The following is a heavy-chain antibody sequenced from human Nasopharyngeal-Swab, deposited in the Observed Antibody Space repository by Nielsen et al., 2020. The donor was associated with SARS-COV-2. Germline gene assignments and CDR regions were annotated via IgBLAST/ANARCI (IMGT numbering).Heavy chain of an antibody. Sequence: VRQAPGKGLEWLANIKRDGSEKYYVDSVKGRFTISRDNAKNSMYLQMNSLRAEDTAVHYCARGASGYYDFWSGYYRYYYYYYMDVWGKGTTVTVSS. J-gene: IGHJ6*03. D-gene: IGHD3-3*01. V-gene: IGHV3-7*01. CDR3: ARGASGYYDFWSGYYRYYYYYYMDV. CDR2: IKRDGSEK.